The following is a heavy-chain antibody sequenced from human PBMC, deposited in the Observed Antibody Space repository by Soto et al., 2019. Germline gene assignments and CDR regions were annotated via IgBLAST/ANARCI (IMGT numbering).Heavy chain of an antibody. CDR1: GFTFSNYD. J-gene: IGHJ4*02. CDR2: VSSSGSST. D-gene: IGHD2-15*01. CDR3: ARRDGGSGTNCEFGAPAFAY. V-gene: IGHV3-23*01. Sequence: EVQMLESGGGLVQPGGSLRLSCAASGFTFSNYDMSWVRQAPGKGLEWVSGVSSSGSSTYYADSVTGRFTIARDNTKETLYLQMSSLGAADTAVYYCARRDGGSGTNCEFGAPAFAYWGQGNLVTVTS.